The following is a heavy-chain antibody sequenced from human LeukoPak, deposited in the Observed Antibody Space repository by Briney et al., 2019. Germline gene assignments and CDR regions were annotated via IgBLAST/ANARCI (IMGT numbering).Heavy chain of an antibody. V-gene: IGHV3-7*01. CDR2: IKQDGSEK. CDR3: ARSDSSGWYKDYYYYMDV. J-gene: IGHJ6*03. D-gene: IGHD6-19*01. Sequence: HPGGSLILSCAASGFTFSSYWMSWVRQAPGKGLEWVANIKQDGSEKYYVDSVKGRFTISRDNAKNSLYLQMNSLRAEDTAVYYCARSDSSGWYKDYYYYMDVWGKGTTVTVSS. CDR1: GFTFSSYW.